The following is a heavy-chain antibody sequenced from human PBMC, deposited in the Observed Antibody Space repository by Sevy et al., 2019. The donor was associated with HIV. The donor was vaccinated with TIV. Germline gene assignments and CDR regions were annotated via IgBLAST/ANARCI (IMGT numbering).Heavy chain of an antibody. Sequence: GGSLRLSCATSGFTFSTYGMHWVRQAPVKGLEWVAFIRHDGSTRYYTDSVRGRFTISRDNSRNTLYLQMNSLRTEDTALYYCAKGPRPMITFGGVADPWGQGTLVTVSS. CDR2: IRHDGSTR. D-gene: IGHD3-16*01. V-gene: IGHV3-30*02. CDR1: GFTFSTYG. J-gene: IGHJ5*02. CDR3: AKGPRPMITFGGVADP.